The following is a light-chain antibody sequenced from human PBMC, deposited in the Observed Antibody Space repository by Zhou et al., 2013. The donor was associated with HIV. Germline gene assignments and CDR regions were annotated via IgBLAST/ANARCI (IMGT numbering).Light chain of an antibody. CDR1: QSISSW. CDR2: SAS. Sequence: DIQMTQSPSTLSASVGDRVTITCRASQSISSWLAWYQQKPGKAPKRLIYSASSLQSGVPSRFSGSGSGTEFTLTISSLELEDFATYYCLQHNSLPQTFGQGTKVESK. J-gene: IGKJ1*01. CDR3: LQHNSLPQT. V-gene: IGKV1-5*01.